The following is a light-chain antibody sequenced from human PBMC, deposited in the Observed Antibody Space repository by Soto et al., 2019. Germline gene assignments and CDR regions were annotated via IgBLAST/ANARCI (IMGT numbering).Light chain of an antibody. J-gene: IGKJ5*01. CDR1: QTISSW. CDR2: KAS. V-gene: IGKV1-5*03. Sequence: DIQMTQCPSTLSGSVGDRVTIPCRASQTISSWLAWYQQKPGKAPKLLIYKASTLKSGVPSRFSGSGSGTEFTLTISSLQPDDFATYYCQHYKSYSEAFGQGTRLEIK. CDR3: QHYKSYSEA.